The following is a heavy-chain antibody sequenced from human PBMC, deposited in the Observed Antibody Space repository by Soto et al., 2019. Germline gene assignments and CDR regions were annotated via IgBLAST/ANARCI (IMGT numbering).Heavy chain of an antibody. J-gene: IGHJ5*02. D-gene: IGHD3-3*01. Sequence: SETLSLTCTVSGGSISSYYWSWIRQPPGKGLERIGYIYYSGSTNYNPSLKSRVTISVDTSKNQFSLKLSSVTAADTAVYYCARVSPFGVAHTWGQGTLVTVSS. CDR2: IYYSGST. V-gene: IGHV4-59*01. CDR3: ARVSPFGVAHT. CDR1: GGSISSYY.